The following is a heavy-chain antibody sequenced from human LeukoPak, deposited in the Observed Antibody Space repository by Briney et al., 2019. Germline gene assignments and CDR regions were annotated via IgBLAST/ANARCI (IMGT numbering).Heavy chain of an antibody. CDR1: GASISNYF. J-gene: IGHJ4*02. Sequence: PSETLSLTCTVSGASISNYFWSWFRQPPGRGLEWIGLIYSSGSTSYNPSLKSRVTISVDTSKNQFSLNLTSVTAADTAVYYCARDKTHNINWERLDYWGQGTLVTVSS. CDR3: ARDKTHNINWERLDY. V-gene: IGHV4-59*01. CDR2: IYSSGST. D-gene: IGHD1-1*01.